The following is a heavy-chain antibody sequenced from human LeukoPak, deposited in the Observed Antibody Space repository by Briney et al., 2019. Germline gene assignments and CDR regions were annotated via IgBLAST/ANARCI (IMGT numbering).Heavy chain of an antibody. CDR3: AATMVRGVSTFDP. J-gene: IGHJ5*02. Sequence: SQTLSLTCAISGDSVSSNSAAWNWIRQSPSSGLEWLGRTYYRSKWYNDYAVSVKSRITINPDTSKNQFSLQLNSVTPEDTAVYYCAATMVRGVSTFDPWGQGTLVTVSS. CDR2: TYYRSKWYN. V-gene: IGHV6-1*01. D-gene: IGHD3-10*01. CDR1: GDSVSSNSAA.